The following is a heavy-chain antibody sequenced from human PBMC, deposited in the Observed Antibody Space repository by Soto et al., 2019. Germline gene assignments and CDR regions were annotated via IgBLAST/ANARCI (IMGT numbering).Heavy chain of an antibody. V-gene: IGHV1-69*01. Sequence: QVQLVQSGAEVKKPGSSVKVSCKASGGTFSSYAISWVRQAPGQGLEWMGGIIPIFGTANYAQKFQGRVTITADESTSTAYMELNSLRSEDTAVYYCARDQIAVAGSFYYYYGMDVWGQGTTVTVSS. D-gene: IGHD6-19*01. J-gene: IGHJ6*02. CDR3: ARDQIAVAGSFYYYYGMDV. CDR2: IIPIFGTA. CDR1: GGTFSSYA.